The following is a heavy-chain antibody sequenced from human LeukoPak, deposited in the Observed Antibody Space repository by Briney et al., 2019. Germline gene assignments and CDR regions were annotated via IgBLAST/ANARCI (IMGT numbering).Heavy chain of an antibody. D-gene: IGHD2-15*01. CDR2: ISAYNGNT. J-gene: IGHJ4*02. Sequence: ASVKVSCKASGYTFTSYGISWVRQAPGQGLEGMGWISAYNGNTNYAQKLQGRVTMTTDTSTSTAYMELRSLRSDDTAVYYCARDLSQYCSGGSCYYMVYWGQGTLVTVSS. V-gene: IGHV1-18*04. CDR1: GYTFTSYG. CDR3: ARDLSQYCSGGSCYYMVY.